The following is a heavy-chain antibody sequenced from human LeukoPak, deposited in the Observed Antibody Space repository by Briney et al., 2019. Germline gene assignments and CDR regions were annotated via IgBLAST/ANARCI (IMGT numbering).Heavy chain of an antibody. D-gene: IGHD3-10*01. CDR3: VAGVRGVTNY. V-gene: IGHV4-31*03. CDR1: GGSISSGGYY. CDR2: IYYSGST. Sequence: SQTLSLTCTVSGGSISSGGYYWSWIRQHPGKGLEWIGYIYYSGSTYYNPSLKSRVTISVDTSKNQFSLKLSSVTAADTAVYYCVAGVRGVTNYWGQGTLVTVSS. J-gene: IGHJ4*02.